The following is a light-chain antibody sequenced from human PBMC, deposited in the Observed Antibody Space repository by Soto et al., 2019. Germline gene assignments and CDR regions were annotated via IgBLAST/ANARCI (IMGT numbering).Light chain of an antibody. CDR2: EVS. CDR3: TSYTSSSTLVV. CDR1: SSDVGDYNY. J-gene: IGLJ2*01. Sequence: QSVLTQPASVSGSPGQSITISCTGPSSDVGDYNYVSWYQQHPGKAPKLLIYEVSDRPSGVSSRFSGSKSGNTASLTISGLQADDEADYYCTSYTSSSTLVVFGGGTKLTVL. V-gene: IGLV2-14*01.